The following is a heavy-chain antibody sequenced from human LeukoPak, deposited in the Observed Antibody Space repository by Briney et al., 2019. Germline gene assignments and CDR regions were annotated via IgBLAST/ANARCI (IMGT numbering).Heavy chain of an antibody. CDR2: VSGSGDGR. J-gene: IGHJ4*02. CDR3: AKDPVNGFNYFDF. Sequence: GGSLRLSCAASGFIFSSHAMSWVRQAPGKGLEWVSTVSGSGDGRYYADSVKGRFTISRDNSKDTFYLQINSLRAEDTAVYFCAKDPVNGFNYFDFWGQGTLVTVSS. V-gene: IGHV3-23*01. CDR1: GFIFSSHA. D-gene: IGHD2-8*01.